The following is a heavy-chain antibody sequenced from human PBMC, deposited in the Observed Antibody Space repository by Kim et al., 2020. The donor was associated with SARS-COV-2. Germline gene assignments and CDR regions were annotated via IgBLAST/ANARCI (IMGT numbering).Heavy chain of an antibody. V-gene: IGHV4-34*01. CDR3: ARGPYYDILTGYYWDYYYYGMDV. J-gene: IGHJ6*02. CDR2: INHSGST. Sequence: SETLSLTCAVYGGSFSGYYWSWIRQPPGKGLEWIGEINHSGSTNYNPSLKSRVTISVDTSKNQFSLKLSSVTAADTAVYYCARGPYYDILTGYYWDYYYYGMDVWGQGTTVTVSS. CDR1: GGSFSGYY. D-gene: IGHD3-9*01.